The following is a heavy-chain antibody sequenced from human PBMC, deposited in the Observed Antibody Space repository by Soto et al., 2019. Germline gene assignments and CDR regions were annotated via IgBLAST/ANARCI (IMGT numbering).Heavy chain of an antibody. V-gene: IGHV3-23*01. D-gene: IGHD2-21*02. CDR1: GFTFSSYG. J-gene: IGHJ4*02. CDR3: AKSSRHPTDYGGHSD. Sequence: GGSLRLSCAASGFTFSSYGMTWVRQAPGKGLEWVSTISSGGDATYYADSVKGRFTLSRDNCMNTLYLQMNSLRAEDTAVYYCAKSSRHPTDYGGHSDWGQRTLVTVSS. CDR2: ISSGGDAT.